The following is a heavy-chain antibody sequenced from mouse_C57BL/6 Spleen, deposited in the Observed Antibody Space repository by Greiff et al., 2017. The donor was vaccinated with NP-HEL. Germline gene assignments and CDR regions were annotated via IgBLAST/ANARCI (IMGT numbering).Heavy chain of an antibody. CDR1: GYTFTDYE. D-gene: IGHD1-1*01. J-gene: IGHJ4*01. CDR2: IDPETGGT. CDR3: TRFYYGSSYYAMDY. Sequence: VQLQQSGAELVRPGASVTLSCKASGYTFTDYEMDWVKQTPVHGLEWIGAIDPETGGTAYNQKFKGKAILTADKSSSTAYMELRSLTSEDSAVYYCTRFYYGSSYYAMDYWGQGTSVTVSS. V-gene: IGHV1-15*01.